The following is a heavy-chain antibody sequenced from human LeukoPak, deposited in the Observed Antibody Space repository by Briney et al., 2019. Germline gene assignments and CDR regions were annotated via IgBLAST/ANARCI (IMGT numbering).Heavy chain of an antibody. CDR3: VQGGHFEW. D-gene: IGHD3-16*01. V-gene: IGHV3-7*01. Sequence: GGSLRLSCVSSGFTFSRFWMTWGRQAPGKGPEWVSNINEGGSEKYYVDSVKGRFTISRDNAKNSLFLDMNSLRADDTALYFCVQGGHFEWWGKGGPVTVSS. J-gene: IGHJ4*02. CDR2: INEGGSEK. CDR1: GFTFSRFW.